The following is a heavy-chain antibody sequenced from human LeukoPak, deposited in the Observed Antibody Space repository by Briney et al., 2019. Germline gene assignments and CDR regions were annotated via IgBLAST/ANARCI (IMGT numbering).Heavy chain of an antibody. D-gene: IGHD2-15*01. J-gene: IGHJ6*02. CDR1: GFTFSSYE. V-gene: IGHV3-33*08. Sequence: PGGSLRLSCAVSGFTFSSYEMNWVRQAPGKGLEWVAVIWYDGSIKYYADSVKGRFSISRDNSKNTLYLQMNSLRAEDTAVYYCARYCSGGTCKLGYYYYGMDVWGQGTTVTVSS. CDR2: IWYDGSIK. CDR3: ARYCSGGTCKLGYYYYGMDV.